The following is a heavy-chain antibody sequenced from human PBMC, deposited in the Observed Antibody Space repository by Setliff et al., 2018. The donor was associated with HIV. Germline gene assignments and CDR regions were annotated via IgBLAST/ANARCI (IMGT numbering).Heavy chain of an antibody. J-gene: IGHJ4*02. CDR3: ARSMGFKATTRLDF. V-gene: IGHV5-51*01. CDR1: GYSFTTLW. Sequence: GASLKISCQASGYSFTTLWIAWVRQMPGKGLEWMGMVFPDDSDTRYSPSFQGQVSMSADKSINTAYLQWSSLKASDTAVYYCARSMGFKATTRLDFWGPGTLVTVS. CDR2: VFPDDSDT. D-gene: IGHD3-10*01.